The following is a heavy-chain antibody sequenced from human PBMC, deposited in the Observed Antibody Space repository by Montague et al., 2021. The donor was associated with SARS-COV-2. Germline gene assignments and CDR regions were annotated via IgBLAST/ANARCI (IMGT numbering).Heavy chain of an antibody. V-gene: IGHV4-39*01. CDR1: GGSISSGVYY. J-gene: IGHJ4*02. CDR2: IYYTGST. D-gene: IGHD6-19*01. Sequence: SETRSLTCTVSGGSISSGVYYWAWIRQPPGKGLEWIGSIYYTGSTYYNPSLKSRVFISVDTSKNQLSLTLTSVTAADTAVYYCARQADFSGWVPGPFDFWGQGTLVSVSS. CDR3: ARQADFSGWVPGPFDF.